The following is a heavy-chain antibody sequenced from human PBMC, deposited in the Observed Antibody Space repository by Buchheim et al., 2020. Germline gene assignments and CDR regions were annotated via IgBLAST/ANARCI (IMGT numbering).Heavy chain of an antibody. J-gene: IGHJ6*02. V-gene: IGHV3-30*18. D-gene: IGHD1-20*01. CDR2: ISYDGSNK. CDR1: GFTFSSYG. Sequence: QVQLVESGGGVVQPGRSLRLSCAASGFTFSSYGMHWVRQAPGKGLEWVAVISYDGSNKYYADSVKGRFTISRDNSKNTLYLQMNSLRAEDTAVYYCAKDMGLNNWNADYYCGMDVWGQGTT. CDR3: AKDMGLNNWNADYYCGMDV.